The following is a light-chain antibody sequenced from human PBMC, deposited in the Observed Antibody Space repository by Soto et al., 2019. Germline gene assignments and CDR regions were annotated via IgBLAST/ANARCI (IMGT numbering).Light chain of an antibody. CDR3: ISFVSGNNYWV. CDR1: SSDVGGYDY. Sequence: QSVLTQPPSASGSPGRSVTISCTGTSSDVGGYDYVSWFQQHPGKAPKLIIYEVTKRPSGVPDRFSASKSGNTASLTVSGLQAEDVADYYCISFVSGNNYWVFGGGTKLTVL. V-gene: IGLV2-8*01. CDR2: EVT. J-gene: IGLJ3*02.